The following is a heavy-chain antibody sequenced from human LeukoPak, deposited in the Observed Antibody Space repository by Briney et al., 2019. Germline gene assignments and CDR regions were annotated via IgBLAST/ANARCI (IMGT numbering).Heavy chain of an antibody. CDR3: ARDLTYGLPGI. CDR1: GFTFSSYE. CDR2: ISSSGSTI. V-gene: IGHV3-48*03. Sequence: GGSLRLSCAASGFTFSSYEMNWVRQAPGKGLEWVSYISSSGSTIYYADSVEGRFTISRDNAKNSLYLQMNSLRAEDTAVYYCARDLTYGLPGIWGQGTMVTVSS. D-gene: IGHD3-10*01. J-gene: IGHJ3*02.